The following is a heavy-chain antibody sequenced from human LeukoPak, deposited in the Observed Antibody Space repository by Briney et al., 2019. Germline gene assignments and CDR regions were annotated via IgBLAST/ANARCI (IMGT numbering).Heavy chain of an antibody. V-gene: IGHV3-73*01. CDR3: TGNYYGSGSYADFDY. Sequence: PGRSLRLSCAASGFTFSGSALHWVRQASGKGLEWVGRIRSTANGYATAYAASVKGRFTISRDDSKNTAYLQMDSLKTEDTAVYYCTGNYYGSGSYADFDYWGQGTLVTVSS. J-gene: IGHJ4*02. D-gene: IGHD3-10*01. CDR1: GFTFSGSA. CDR2: IRSTANGYAT.